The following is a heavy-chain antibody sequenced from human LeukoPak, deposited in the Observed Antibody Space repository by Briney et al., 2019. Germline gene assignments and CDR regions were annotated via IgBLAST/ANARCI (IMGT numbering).Heavy chain of an antibody. CDR1: GFTFSSYA. Sequence: PGGSLRLSCAASGFTFSSYAMSWVRQAPGKGLEWVSAISGSGGSTYYADSVKGRFTISRDNSKNTLYLQMNSLRAEDTAVYYCARDLRPFSDAFDIWGQGTMVTVSS. CDR3: ARDLRPFSDAFDI. V-gene: IGHV3-23*01. J-gene: IGHJ3*02. D-gene: IGHD3-16*01. CDR2: ISGSGGST.